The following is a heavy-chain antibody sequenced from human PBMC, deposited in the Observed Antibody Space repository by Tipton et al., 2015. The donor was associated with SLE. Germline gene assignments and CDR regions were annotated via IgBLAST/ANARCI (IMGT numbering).Heavy chain of an antibody. CDR2: ISYDGSNK. CDR3: AKGEDTYYSYGMDV. V-gene: IGHV3-30*18. Sequence: RSLRLSCAASGFTFSSYGMHWVRQAPGKGLEWVAVISYDGSNKYYADSVKGRFTISRDNSKNTLYLQMSSLRAEDTAVYYCAKGEDTYYSYGMDVWGQGTTVTVSS. J-gene: IGHJ6*02. D-gene: IGHD1-26*01. CDR1: GFTFSSYG.